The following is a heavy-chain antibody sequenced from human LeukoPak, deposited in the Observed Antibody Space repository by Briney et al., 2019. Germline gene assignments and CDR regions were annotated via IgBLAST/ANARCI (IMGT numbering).Heavy chain of an antibody. CDR3: ARVGSWYFDY. J-gene: IGHJ4*02. D-gene: IGHD6-13*01. CDR2: IYYSGST. Sequence: SQTLSLTCIVSGGSISSGGYYWSWIRQPPGKGLEWIGYIYYSGSTNYNPSLKSRVTISVDTSKNQFSLKLSSVTAADTAVYYCARVGSWYFDYWGQGTLVTVSS. V-gene: IGHV4-61*08. CDR1: GGSISSGGYY.